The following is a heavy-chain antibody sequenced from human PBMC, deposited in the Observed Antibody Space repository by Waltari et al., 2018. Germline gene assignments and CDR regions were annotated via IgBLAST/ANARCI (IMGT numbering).Heavy chain of an antibody. CDR1: GYSFTTDW. Sequence: EVQLVQSGAEVKKPGASLKISCKGSGYSFTTDWIGWVRQRPGKGLEWRGMNYPSDSDTRYSPSFQGQVTISADKSISTAYLQWSSLKASDTAMYYCARRAGLAGTRYFDYWGQGNMVTVSS. CDR3: ARRAGLAGTRYFDY. CDR2: NYPSDSDT. J-gene: IGHJ4*02. V-gene: IGHV5-51*03. D-gene: IGHD6-19*01.